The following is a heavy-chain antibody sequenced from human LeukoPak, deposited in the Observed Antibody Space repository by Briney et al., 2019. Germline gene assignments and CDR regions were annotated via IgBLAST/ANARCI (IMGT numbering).Heavy chain of an antibody. CDR1: GYIFTSYW. CDR3: ARRRLGYCSSTSCHNWFDP. J-gene: IGHJ5*02. Sequence: GESLQISCKGSGYIFTSYWIGWGRQLPGKGLEWMGIIYHGDSDTRYSPSFKGQVTISADKSISTAYLQWSSLKASDTAMYYCARRRLGYCSSTSCHNWFDPWGQGTLVTVSS. CDR2: IYHGDSDT. V-gene: IGHV5-51*01. D-gene: IGHD2-2*01.